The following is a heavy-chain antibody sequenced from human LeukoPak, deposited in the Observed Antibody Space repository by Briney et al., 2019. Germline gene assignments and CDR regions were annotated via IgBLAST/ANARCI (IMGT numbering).Heavy chain of an antibody. Sequence: GASVKVSCKASGYTFTGYYMHWVRQAPGQGLEWMGWISAYNGNTNYAQKLQGRVTMTTDTSTSTAYMELRSLRSDDTAVYYCARSWIQLWHFDYWGQGTLVTVSS. CDR2: ISAYNGNT. CDR3: ARSWIQLWHFDY. V-gene: IGHV1-18*04. D-gene: IGHD5-18*01. J-gene: IGHJ4*02. CDR1: GYTFTGYY.